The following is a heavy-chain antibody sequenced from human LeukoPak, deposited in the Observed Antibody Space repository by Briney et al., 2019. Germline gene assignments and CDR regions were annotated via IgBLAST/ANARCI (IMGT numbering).Heavy chain of an antibody. Sequence: SETLSLTCSVSGGSISSYYWSWIRQPAGKGLEWIGHIYASGSTNHNPSLNNRVTMSVDTSKNQFSLKLNSVTAADTAVYYCAXXXXXXXXXSSGWXXXXXXXYXXQXTLVXXSS. CDR3: AXXXXXXXXXSSGWXXXXXXXY. V-gene: IGHV4-4*07. CDR1: GGSISSYY. D-gene: IGHD6-19*01. CDR2: IYASGST. J-gene: IGHJ4*02.